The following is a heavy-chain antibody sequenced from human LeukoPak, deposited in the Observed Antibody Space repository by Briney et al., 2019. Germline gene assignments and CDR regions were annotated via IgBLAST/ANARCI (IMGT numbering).Heavy chain of an antibody. CDR2: INSDGSST. CDR1: GFTLSSYW. V-gene: IGHV3-74*01. CDR3: ARAGGPGAVDY. Sequence: PGGYLRLSCAASGFTLSSYWMHWVRQAPGKRLLCVSRINSDGSSTSYADSVKGRFTISRDNAKNSLYLQMNSLRAEDTAVYYCARAGGPGAVDYWGQGTLVTVSS. D-gene: IGHD4/OR15-4a*01. J-gene: IGHJ4*02.